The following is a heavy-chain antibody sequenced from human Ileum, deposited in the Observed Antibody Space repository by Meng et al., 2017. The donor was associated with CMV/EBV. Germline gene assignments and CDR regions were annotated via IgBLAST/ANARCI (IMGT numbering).Heavy chain of an antibody. CDR3: ARWYCSTTSCLFDY. CDR2: ISSNGNTI. J-gene: IGHJ4*02. Sequence: GGPLRLSCTASGFTFNTYEMNWVRQAPGKGLEWVSYISSNGNTIFYADFVKGRFTVSRDNPKNSLYLQMNALRADDTAVYYCARWYCSTTSCLFDYWGQGALVTVSS. D-gene: IGHD2-2*01. CDR1: GFTFNTYE. V-gene: IGHV3-48*03.